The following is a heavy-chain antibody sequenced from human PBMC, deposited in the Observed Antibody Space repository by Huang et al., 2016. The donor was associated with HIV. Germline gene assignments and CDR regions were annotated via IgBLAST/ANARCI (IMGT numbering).Heavy chain of an antibody. D-gene: IGHD1-7*01. CDR1: GNSFSNSW. CDR2: IYPCDSDT. J-gene: IGHJ3*02. CDR3: ATKITGTFCCAFDI. V-gene: IGHV5-51*01. Sequence: EVQLVQSGAEVKKPGESLKISCKGSGNSFSNSWIAWVRQLPGKGLEWMWIIYPCDSDTRYSPSFQGQVTISADKSTSSAYLQWSSLKASDSATYYCATKITGTFCCAFDIWGQGTMVTVSS.